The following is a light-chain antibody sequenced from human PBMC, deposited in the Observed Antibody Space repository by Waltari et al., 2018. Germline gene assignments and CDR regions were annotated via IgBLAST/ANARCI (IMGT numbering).Light chain of an antibody. CDR3: QQRTSWPPIT. Sequence: EIVLTQSPATLSLSPGERATLSCRASESVSTYLGWYQQKPGQAPRLLIYDASSRATGTPAGFSGSGSETDFTLTISSIEPEDFAVYYCQQRTSWPPITFGQGTRLEIK. V-gene: IGKV3-11*01. CDR1: ESVSTY. J-gene: IGKJ5*01. CDR2: DAS.